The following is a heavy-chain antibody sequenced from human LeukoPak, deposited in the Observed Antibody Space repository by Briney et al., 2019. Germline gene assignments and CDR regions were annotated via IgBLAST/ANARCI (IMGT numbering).Heavy chain of an antibody. CDR1: GFTFSNHA. J-gene: IGHJ5*02. V-gene: IGHV3-23*01. Sequence: QPAESLRLTCEASGFTFSNHAMNWVRKAPAKGLEWVSTINISGGSTFYADSVEGRFTISRDNAKNSLYLQMNSLRAEDTAVYYCALNWNYGEMISWGQGTLVTVSS. D-gene: IGHD1-7*01. CDR2: INISGGST. CDR3: ALNWNYGEMIS.